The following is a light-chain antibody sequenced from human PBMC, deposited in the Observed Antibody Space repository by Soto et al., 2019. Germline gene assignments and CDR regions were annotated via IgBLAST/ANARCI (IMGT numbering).Light chain of an antibody. CDR2: DVT. CDR1: SSDVGGYDY. V-gene: IGLV2-11*01. J-gene: IGLJ1*01. Sequence: QSALTQPRSVSASPGQSVTISCTGTSSDVGGYDYVSWYQQHPGKAPKLMIYDVTKRPSGVPDRFSGSKSGNTASLTISGLQDEDEADYYCCSYEGHYIYVFGTGTKVTV. CDR3: CSYEGHYIYV.